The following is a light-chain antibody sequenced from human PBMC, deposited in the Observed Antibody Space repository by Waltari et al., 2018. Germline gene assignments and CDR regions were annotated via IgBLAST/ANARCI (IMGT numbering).Light chain of an antibody. V-gene: IGLV3-1*01. CDR3: QAWDTGAVV. CDR2: QDT. CDR1: KLGNKY. J-gene: IGLJ3*02. Sequence: SYELTQPPSVSVSPGQTASITCSGEKLGNKYTSWYQQKPGQSPVLVIYQDTKRPSGIPERISASISGNTATLTIGGTQAMDEADYYCQAWDTGAVVFGGGTKLTVL.